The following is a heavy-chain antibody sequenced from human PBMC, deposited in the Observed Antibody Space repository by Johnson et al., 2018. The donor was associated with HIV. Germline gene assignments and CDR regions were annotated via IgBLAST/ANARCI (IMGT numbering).Heavy chain of an antibody. CDR2: IYSGGRP. CDR3: ARVRRCLVEEAFEI. V-gene: IGHV3-66*01. D-gene: IGHD2-8*02. Sequence: EVQLVESGGGLVQPGGSLRLSCAASGFTVSSNYMSWVRQAPGKGLEWVSVIYSGGRPYYADPVKGRFTISRDNSNNTLYLQMNSLRAEDPAVYYCARVRRCLVEEAFEIWGQGTMVTVSS. CDR1: GFTVSSNY. J-gene: IGHJ3*02.